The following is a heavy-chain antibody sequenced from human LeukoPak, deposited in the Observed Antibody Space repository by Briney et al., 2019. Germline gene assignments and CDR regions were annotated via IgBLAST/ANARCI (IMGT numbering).Heavy chain of an antibody. CDR1: GGSFSNYY. CDR3: ARHRYYYRSGSYYGAPYYMDV. Sequence: ETLSLTCAVYGGSFSNYYWSWIRQSPGKGLEWIGQINHSGSTNYNPSLKSRVTISVDTSKNQFSLKLSSVTAADTAVYYCARHRYYYRSGSYYGAPYYMDVWGKGTTVTISS. J-gene: IGHJ6*03. D-gene: IGHD3-10*01. CDR2: INHSGST. V-gene: IGHV4-34*01.